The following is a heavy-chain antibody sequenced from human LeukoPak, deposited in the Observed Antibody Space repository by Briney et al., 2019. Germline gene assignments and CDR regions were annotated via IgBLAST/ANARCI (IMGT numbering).Heavy chain of an antibody. CDR2: ISGYNGNT. V-gene: IGHV1-18*01. Sequence: ASVKVSCKASGYTFTSYGIGWVRQAPGQGLEWMGWISGYNGNTNYAQNLQGRVTMTTDTSTSTVYMELRSLRSDDTAVYYCAFSSYYLQGNYYMDVWGKGTTVTVSS. CDR3: AFSSYYLQGNYYMDV. CDR1: GYTFTSYG. D-gene: IGHD1-26*01. J-gene: IGHJ6*03.